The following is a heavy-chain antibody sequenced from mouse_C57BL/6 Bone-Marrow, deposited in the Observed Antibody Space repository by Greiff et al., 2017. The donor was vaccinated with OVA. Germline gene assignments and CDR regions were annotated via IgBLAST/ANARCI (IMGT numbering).Heavy chain of an antibody. Sequence: EVKLLESGGDLVKPGGSLKLSCAASGFTFSSYGLSWVRQTPAKSLEWVATISSGGSYTYYPDSVKGRFTFSRDKAKNTLYLQMSSLKSKDTAMEYCARLYGNYGAWFDYWGKGTLVTVSA. D-gene: IGHD2-1*01. J-gene: IGHJ3*01. CDR1: GFTFSSYG. CDR2: ISSGGSYT. CDR3: ARLYGNYGAWFDY. V-gene: IGHV5-6*01.